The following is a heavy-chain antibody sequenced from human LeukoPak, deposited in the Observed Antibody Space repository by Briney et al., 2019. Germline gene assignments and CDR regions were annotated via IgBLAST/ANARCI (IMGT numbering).Heavy chain of an antibody. Sequence: SETLSLTCTVSGGSISSSSYYWAWIRQPPGKGLEWIGSIHYSGSTYYNPSLQSRVTISIDTSKNQFSLKLRFVTAADTAVYYCARDRNYYGSGIDYWGQGTLVTVSS. J-gene: IGHJ4*02. CDR2: IHYSGST. V-gene: IGHV4-39*07. D-gene: IGHD3-10*01. CDR3: ARDRNYYGSGIDY. CDR1: GGSISSSSYY.